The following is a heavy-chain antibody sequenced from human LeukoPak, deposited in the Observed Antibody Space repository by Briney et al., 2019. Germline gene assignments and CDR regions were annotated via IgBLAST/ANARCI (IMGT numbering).Heavy chain of an antibody. CDR2: INHSGST. CDR1: GVSFSGYY. Sequence: PSETLSLTCAVYGVSFSGYYWSWIRQPPGKGLEWIGEINHSGSTNYNPSLKSRVTISVDTSKNQFSLKLSSVTAADTAVYYCAFRGEAAAHTGGAFDIWGQGTMVTVSS. J-gene: IGHJ3*02. CDR3: AFRGEAAAHTGGAFDI. V-gene: IGHV4-34*01. D-gene: IGHD6-13*01.